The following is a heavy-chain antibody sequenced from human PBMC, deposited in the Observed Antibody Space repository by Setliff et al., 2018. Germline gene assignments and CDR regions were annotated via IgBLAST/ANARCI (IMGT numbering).Heavy chain of an antibody. CDR2: IIGVGRT. D-gene: IGHD3-10*01. CDR1: GFTFSSYA. Sequence: LRLSCAASGFTFSSYAMTWVRQAPGKGLEWVSTIIGVGRTNYADSVKGRFIISRDNSKNTFDLQMDSLRAEDTAVYYCRVWIGDLSRDFWGRGTLVTVSS. CDR3: RVWIGDLSRDF. J-gene: IGHJ4*02. V-gene: IGHV3-23*01.